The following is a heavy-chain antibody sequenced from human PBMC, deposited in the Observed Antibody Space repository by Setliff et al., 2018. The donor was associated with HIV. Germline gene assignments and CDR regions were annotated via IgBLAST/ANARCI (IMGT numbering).Heavy chain of an antibody. CDR3: ARVPTSSWYVTTQRTKEYFHH. D-gene: IGHD6-13*01. J-gene: IGHJ1*01. CDR1: GGSISNSSSY. Sequence: SETLSLTCTVSGGSISNSSSYWGCIRQPPGKRLEWIGSIYYSGNTYYNPSLKSRVTISEDTSRNQFSLRLSSVTAADTAIYYCARVPTSSWYVTTQRTKEYFHHWGQGTLVTVSS. V-gene: IGHV4-39*07. CDR2: IYYSGNT.